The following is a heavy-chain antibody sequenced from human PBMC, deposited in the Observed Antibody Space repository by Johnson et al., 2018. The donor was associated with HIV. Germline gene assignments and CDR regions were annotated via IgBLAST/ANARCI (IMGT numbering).Heavy chain of an antibody. J-gene: IGHJ3*02. D-gene: IGHD2-15*01. Sequence: QVQLVESGGGLVQPGGSLRLSCAASGFTFSSYWMSWVRQAPGKGLEWVAFIRYDGSNKYYADSVKGRFHISRDNSKNTLYLQMNSLRAEDTAVYYCAKEYCSGGSCYLGPSGDAFDIWGQGTMVTVSS. V-gene: IGHV3-30*02. CDR3: AKEYCSGGSCYLGPSGDAFDI. CDR2: IRYDGSNK. CDR1: GFTFSSYW.